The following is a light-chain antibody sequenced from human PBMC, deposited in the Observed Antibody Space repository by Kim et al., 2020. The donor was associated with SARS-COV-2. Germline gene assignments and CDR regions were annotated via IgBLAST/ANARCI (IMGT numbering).Light chain of an antibody. J-gene: IGKJ4*01. Sequence: DIQMTQSPSSLSASVGDRVTIACRESQSISTYLNWYQQKPGKAPKLLIYAASNLQSGVPSRFSGSGSGTDFTLTISSLQPEDFATYYCQQSHTAPLLTFGGGTKVDIK. CDR3: QQSHTAPLLT. V-gene: IGKV1-39*01. CDR2: AAS. CDR1: QSISTY.